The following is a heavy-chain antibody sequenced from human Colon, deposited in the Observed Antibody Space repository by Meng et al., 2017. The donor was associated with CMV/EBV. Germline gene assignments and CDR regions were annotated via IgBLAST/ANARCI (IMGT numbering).Heavy chain of an antibody. CDR1: GGSISSGNG. CDR3: ARDLGAGYNWNYGYNWFDP. CDR2: IYHSGST. D-gene: IGHD1-7*01. V-gene: IGHV4-4*02. Sequence: GPGLVKPSGTGSLTCAGSGGSISSGNGCIWSRQPPGKGLEWLGEIYHSGSTNYNLSLKSRVTISVDKSKNQFSLKLSSVTAAESAVYYCARDLGAGYNWNYGYNWFDPWGQGTLVTVSS. J-gene: IGHJ5*02.